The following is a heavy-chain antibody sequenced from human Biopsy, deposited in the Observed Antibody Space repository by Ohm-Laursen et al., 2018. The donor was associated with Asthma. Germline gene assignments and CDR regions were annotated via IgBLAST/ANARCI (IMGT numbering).Heavy chain of an antibody. Sequence: PGTLSLTWPVSGGSINNFYWSWIRQPPGKGLESIGHVYYSGSTNYNPFLKSRVTISIDASKNQFSLKLTSVTAADTAVYYCARGVDRVTGLLDHFDYWGQGTLVIVSS. J-gene: IGHJ4*02. CDR3: ARGVDRVTGLLDHFDY. CDR2: VYYSGST. CDR1: GGSINNFY. V-gene: IGHV4-59*12. D-gene: IGHD2-21*02.